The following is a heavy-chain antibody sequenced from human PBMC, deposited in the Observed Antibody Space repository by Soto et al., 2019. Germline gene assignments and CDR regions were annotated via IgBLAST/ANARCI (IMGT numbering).Heavy chain of an antibody. CDR2: INPNSGAT. CDR1: GYTFTGYY. V-gene: IGHV1-2*04. J-gene: IGHJ6*02. Sequence: ASVKVSCKASGYTFTGYYMHWVRQAPGQGLEWMGWINPNSGATNYAQKFQGWVTMTRDTSISTAYMALSRLRSDDTAVYYCARDVGVAGSDYYYYGLVVWGEGTTVTVS. CDR3: ARDVGVAGSDYYYYGLVV. D-gene: IGHD2-8*01.